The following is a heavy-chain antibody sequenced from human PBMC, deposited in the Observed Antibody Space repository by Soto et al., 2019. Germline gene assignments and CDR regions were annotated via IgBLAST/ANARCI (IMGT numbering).Heavy chain of an antibody. CDR2: IDTSGSS. J-gene: IGHJ4*02. CDR1: GGPFSSDD. CDR3: ARAQQEEDYYDSSGYPHYLAY. V-gene: IGHV4-4*07. Sequence: PWETLSVTCTVCGGPFSSDDWRCIREQSGKVLEWYVPIDTSGSSNYYPPLTSRVTLSVDTSKNQFALKMSCVTAADPAVYYCARAQQEEDYYDSSGYPHYLAYSGQGALVTVSS. D-gene: IGHD3-22*01.